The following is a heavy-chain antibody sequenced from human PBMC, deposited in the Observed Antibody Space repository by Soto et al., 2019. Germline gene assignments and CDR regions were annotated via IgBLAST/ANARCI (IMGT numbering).Heavy chain of an antibody. J-gene: IGHJ5*02. CDR3: AKVPDGVNSKSPYH. V-gene: IGHV3-23*01. CDR1: GFPFINYA. Sequence: EVQLLESGGGLVQPGESLKLACAASGFPFINYAMSWVRQAPGKGLEWVSTTGGGIGPYYADSVKGRFTISRDNPKNTLYLQMNSLRVEDTAVYYCAKVPDGVNSKSPYHWGQGTLVTVSS. D-gene: IGHD2-8*02. CDR2: TTGGGIGP.